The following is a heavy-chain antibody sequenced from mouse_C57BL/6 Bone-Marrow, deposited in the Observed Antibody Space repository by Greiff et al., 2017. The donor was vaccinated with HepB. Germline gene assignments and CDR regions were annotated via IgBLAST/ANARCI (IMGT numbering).Heavy chain of an antibody. CDR3: AKPRSSYYWYFDV. J-gene: IGHJ1*03. CDR2: ISNLAYSI. D-gene: IGHD1-1*01. Sequence: EVKLMESGGGLVQPGGSLKLSCAASGFTFSDYGMAWVRQAPRKGPEWVAFISNLAYSIYYADTVTGRFTISRENAKNTLYLEMSSLRSEDTAMYYCAKPRSSYYWYFDVWGTGTTVTVSS. CDR1: GFTFSDYG. V-gene: IGHV5-15*01.